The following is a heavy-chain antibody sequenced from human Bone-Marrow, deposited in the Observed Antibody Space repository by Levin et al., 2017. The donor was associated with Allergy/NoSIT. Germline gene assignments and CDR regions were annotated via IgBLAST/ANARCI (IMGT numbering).Heavy chain of an antibody. CDR2: ISLDGNTQ. J-gene: IGHJ4*02. CDR3: AKDTYTCSGGSCYFFDY. V-gene: IGHV3-30*18. Sequence: TGESLKISCAASGFTFSNYAMHWVRQAPGRGLEWVAFISLDGNTQYYADSVKGRFTVSRDNSNNTLHLQMNSLRVEDTAIYYCAKDTYTCSGGSCYFFDYWGQGALVTVSS. CDR1: GFTFSNYA. D-gene: IGHD2-15*01.